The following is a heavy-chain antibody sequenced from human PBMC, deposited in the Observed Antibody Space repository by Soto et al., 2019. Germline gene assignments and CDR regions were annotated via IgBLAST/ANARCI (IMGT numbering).Heavy chain of an antibody. CDR3: ARVDYYDSSGYSRDFYYFDS. CDR1: GFTFSRYS. Sequence: GGSLRLSCAASGFTFSRYSMNWVRQAPGKGLEWVSSISRSNSYIYYADSVKGRFTISRDNAENSLYLQMNSLRAEDTAVYYCARVDYYDSSGYSRDFYYFDSWGQGTLVTVSS. V-gene: IGHV3-21*01. CDR2: ISRSNSYI. J-gene: IGHJ4*02. D-gene: IGHD3-22*01.